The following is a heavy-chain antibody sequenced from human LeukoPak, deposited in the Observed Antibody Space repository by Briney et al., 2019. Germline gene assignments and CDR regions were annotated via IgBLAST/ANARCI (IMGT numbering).Heavy chain of an antibody. CDR2: IYSGDIT. J-gene: IGHJ4*02. D-gene: IGHD4-17*01. Sequence: AGGSLRLSCAASGFGFPAFTMNWVRQAPGKGLEWVSVIYSGDITYYADSVKGRFTISRDNSKNTLYLQMNSLRAEDTAVYYCARGATTTVTTDYWGQGTLVTVSS. CDR1: GFGFPAFT. CDR3: ARGATTTVTTDY. V-gene: IGHV3-66*01.